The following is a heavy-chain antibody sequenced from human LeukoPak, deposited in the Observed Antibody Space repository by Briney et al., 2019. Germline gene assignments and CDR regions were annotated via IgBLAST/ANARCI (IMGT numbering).Heavy chain of an antibody. CDR2: ISSSSSYI. CDR1: GFTFSSYS. D-gene: IGHD1-26*01. J-gene: IGHJ6*03. V-gene: IGHV3-21*01. Sequence: GGSLRLSCAASGFTFSSYSMNWVRQAPGKGLEWVSSISSSSSYIYYADSVKGRFTISRDNAKNSLYLQMNSLRAEDTAVYYCARDRGSAVGATNYYYYMDVWGKGTTVTISS. CDR3: ARDRGSAVGATNYYYYMDV.